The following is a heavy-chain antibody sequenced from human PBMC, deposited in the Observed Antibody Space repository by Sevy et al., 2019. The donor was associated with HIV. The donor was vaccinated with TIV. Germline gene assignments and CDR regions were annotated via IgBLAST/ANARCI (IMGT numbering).Heavy chain of an antibody. Sequence: GGSLRLSCAASGFTFSNAWMSWVRQAPGKGLEWVGRIKSKTDGGTTDYAAPVKGRFTISRDDSKNTLYPQMNSLKTEDTAVYYCTTDVSSGYYYGYYYYGMDVWGQGTTVTVSS. CDR3: TTDVSSGYYYGYYYYGMDV. V-gene: IGHV3-15*01. CDR2: IKSKTDGGTT. J-gene: IGHJ6*02. D-gene: IGHD3-22*01. CDR1: GFTFSNAW.